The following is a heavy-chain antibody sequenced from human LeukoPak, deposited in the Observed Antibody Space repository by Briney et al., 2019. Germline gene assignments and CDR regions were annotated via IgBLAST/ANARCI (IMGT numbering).Heavy chain of an antibody. V-gene: IGHV3-30*03. J-gene: IGHJ6*02. Sequence: GGSLRLSCAASGFTFSSYGMHWVRQAPGKGLEWVAGISYDGSNKYYADSVKGRFTISRDNSKNTLYLQMNSLRAEDTAVYYCASGYGSGSYSYYYGMDVWGQGTTVTVSS. CDR2: ISYDGSNK. CDR3: ASGYGSGSYSYYYGMDV. CDR1: GFTFSSYG. D-gene: IGHD3-10*01.